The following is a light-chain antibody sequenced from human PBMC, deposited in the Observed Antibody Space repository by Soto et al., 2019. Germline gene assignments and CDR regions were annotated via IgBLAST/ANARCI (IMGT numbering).Light chain of an antibody. CDR3: QQYNNWWT. CDR1: QSVNSK. V-gene: IGKV3-15*01. CDR2: GAS. Sequence: EIEMTQSPATLSLSAGERVTISCRASQSVNSKLAWYQQKPGRAPRLLIYGASTRATGIPARLSGSGSGTEFTLTISIMQSEDFAVYYCQQYNNWWTFGQGTKVDIK. J-gene: IGKJ1*01.